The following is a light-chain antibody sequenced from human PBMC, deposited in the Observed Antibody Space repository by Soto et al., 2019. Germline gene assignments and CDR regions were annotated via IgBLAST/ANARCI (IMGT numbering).Light chain of an antibody. Sequence: NFMLTQPHSMSGSPGKTVTISCTRSSGNIVSNYVQWYQQRPGSSPTTVIFEDDDRPSGVPDRFSASLDTSTNSASLTISGLKPEDEADYYCQSYDADILIFGGGTKLTVL. CDR1: SGNIVSNY. CDR2: EDD. J-gene: IGLJ2*01. V-gene: IGLV6-57*01. CDR3: QSYDADILI.